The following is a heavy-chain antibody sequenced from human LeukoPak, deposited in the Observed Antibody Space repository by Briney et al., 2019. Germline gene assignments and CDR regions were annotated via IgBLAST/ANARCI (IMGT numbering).Heavy chain of an antibody. V-gene: IGHV3-15*01. Sequence: GGSLRLSCAASGFTFSNAWMSWVRQAPGKGLEWVGRIKSKTDGGTTDYAAPVKGRFTISRGDSKNTLYLQMNSLKTEDTAVYYCTTEGGPWLVRYFDYWGQGTLVTVSS. CDR1: GFTFSNAW. CDR2: IKSKTDGGTT. J-gene: IGHJ4*02. D-gene: IGHD6-19*01. CDR3: TTEGGPWLVRYFDY.